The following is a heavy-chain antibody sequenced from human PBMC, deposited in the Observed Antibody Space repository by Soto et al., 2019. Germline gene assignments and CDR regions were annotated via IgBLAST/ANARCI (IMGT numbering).Heavy chain of an antibody. Sequence: GGSLRLSCAAAGFDFEDYAMHWVRQVPGKGLEWVSLTNSDGTDSYYMDSVKGRFTISRDNAKSTLYLQMDRLRPEDTALYFCAKSLYYYDSSPLDHWGQGTLVTVSS. CDR3: AKSLYYYDSSPLDH. V-gene: IGHV3-43D*04. CDR1: GFDFEDYA. J-gene: IGHJ4*02. D-gene: IGHD3-22*01. CDR2: TNSDGTDS.